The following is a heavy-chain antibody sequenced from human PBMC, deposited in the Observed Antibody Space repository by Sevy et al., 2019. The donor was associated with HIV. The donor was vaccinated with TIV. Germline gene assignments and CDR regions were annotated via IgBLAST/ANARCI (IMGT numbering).Heavy chain of an antibody. J-gene: IGHJ5*02. CDR1: GFTFSGSA. Sequence: GGSLRLSCAASGFTFSGSAMHWVRQASGKGLEWVGRIRRKANSYATAYAASVKGRFTISRDDSKNTAYLQMNSLKTEDTAVYYCTSLVVVPAAPGDWFDPWVQGTLVTVSS. CDR3: TSLVVVPAAPGDWFDP. D-gene: IGHD2-2*01. V-gene: IGHV3-73*01. CDR2: IRRKANSYAT.